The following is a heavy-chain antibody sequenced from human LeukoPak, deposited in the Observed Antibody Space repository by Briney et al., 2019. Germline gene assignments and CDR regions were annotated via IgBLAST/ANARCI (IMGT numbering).Heavy chain of an antibody. CDR2: ISWNNGSI. D-gene: IGHD3-16*01. V-gene: IGHV3-9*03. Sequence: PGRSLRLSCAASGFTFDDYAMHWVRQAPGRGLEWVSGISWNNGSIGCADSVKGRFTNSRDNAKNSLYLQMNSLRAEDIALYYNAKAISLTATAPLDYWAQGTLVTGSS. CDR3: AKAISLTATAPLDY. J-gene: IGHJ4*02. CDR1: GFTFDDYA.